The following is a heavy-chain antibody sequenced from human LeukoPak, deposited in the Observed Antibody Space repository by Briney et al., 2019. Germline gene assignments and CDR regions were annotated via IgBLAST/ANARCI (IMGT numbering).Heavy chain of an antibody. CDR2: INHSGST. V-gene: IGHV4-34*01. CDR3: ARGLLGDYVWGSYRYTGDLLDY. CDR1: GGSFSGYY. J-gene: IGHJ4*02. D-gene: IGHD3-16*02. Sequence: SETLSLTCAVYGGSFSGYYWSWIRQPPGKGLEWIGEINHSGSTNYNPSLKSRVTISVDTSKNQFSLKLSSVTAADTAVYYCARGLLGDYVWGSYRYTGDLLDYWGQGTLVTVSS.